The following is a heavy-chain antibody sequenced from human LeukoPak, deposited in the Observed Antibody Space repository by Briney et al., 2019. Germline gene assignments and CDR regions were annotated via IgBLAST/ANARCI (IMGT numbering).Heavy chain of an antibody. Sequence: TSETLSLTCAVYGGSFSGYYWSWIRQPPGKWLEWIGEINHSGSTNYNPSLKSRVTISVDTSKNQFSLKLSSVTAADTAVYYCAREIRYFDWLFQRHDAFDIWGQGTMVTVSS. V-gene: IGHV4-34*01. CDR3: AREIRYFDWLFQRHDAFDI. CDR1: GGSFSGYY. D-gene: IGHD3-9*01. J-gene: IGHJ3*02. CDR2: INHSGST.